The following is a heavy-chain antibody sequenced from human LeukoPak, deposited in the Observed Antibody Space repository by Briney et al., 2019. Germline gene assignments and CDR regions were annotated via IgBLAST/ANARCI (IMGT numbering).Heavy chain of an antibody. Sequence: GASVKVSCKASGYTFTSYGISWVRQAPGQGLEWTGWISAYNGNTNYARKFQGRVTMTTDTSTSTAYMELRSLRSDDTAVYYCARAKDSYGYSGFDYWGQGTLVTVSS. CDR1: GYTFTSYG. J-gene: IGHJ4*02. V-gene: IGHV1-18*01. CDR2: ISAYNGNT. D-gene: IGHD5-18*01. CDR3: ARAKDSYGYSGFDY.